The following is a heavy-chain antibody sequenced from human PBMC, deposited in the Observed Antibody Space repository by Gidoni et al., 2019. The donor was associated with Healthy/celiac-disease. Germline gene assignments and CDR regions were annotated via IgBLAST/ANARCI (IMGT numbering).Heavy chain of an antibody. CDR3: AREGGNYYDSSGYYLGDAFDI. D-gene: IGHD3-22*01. CDR1: GDSGSSNSAA. V-gene: IGHV6-1*01. Sequence: QVQLHQSGPGLVMPSQTLSLTCAISGDSGSSNSAAWNWLRQSPSRGLEWLGRTYYRSKWYNDYAVSVKSRITINPDTSKNQFSLQLNSVTPEDTAVYYWAREGGNYYDSSGYYLGDAFDIWGQGTMVTVSS. J-gene: IGHJ3*02. CDR2: TYYRSKWYN.